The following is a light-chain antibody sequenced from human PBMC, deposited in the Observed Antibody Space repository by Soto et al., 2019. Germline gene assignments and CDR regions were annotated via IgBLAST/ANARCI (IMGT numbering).Light chain of an antibody. Sequence: QSVLTQPASVSGSPGQSITISCTGTSSDVGGYDYVSWYQLHPGKAPKLMVFEVNNRPSGVSSRFSGSKSGNTASLTISGHQAEDEADYFCSSYSISTAYLFGTGTKLTVL. J-gene: IGLJ1*01. CDR2: EVN. CDR3: SSYSISTAYL. V-gene: IGLV2-14*01. CDR1: SSDVGGYDY.